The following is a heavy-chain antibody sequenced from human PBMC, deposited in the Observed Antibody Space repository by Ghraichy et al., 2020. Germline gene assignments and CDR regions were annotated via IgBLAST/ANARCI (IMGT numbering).Heavy chain of an antibody. V-gene: IGHV3-23*01. CDR3: AKDPEVCSSTSCYPNWFDP. CDR1: GFTFSSYA. CDR2: ISGSGGST. Sequence: GESLNISCAASGFTFSSYAMSWVRQAPGKGLEWVSAISGSGGSTYYADSVKGRFTISRDNSKNTLYLQMNSLRAEDTAVYYCAKDPEVCSSTSCYPNWFDPWGQGTLVTVSS. D-gene: IGHD2-2*01. J-gene: IGHJ5*02.